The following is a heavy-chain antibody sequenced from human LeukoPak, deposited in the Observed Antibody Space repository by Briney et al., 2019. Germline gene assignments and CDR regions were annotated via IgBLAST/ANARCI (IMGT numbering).Heavy chain of an antibody. CDR1: GYSISRGYS. D-gene: IGHD3-9*01. Sequence: SETLSLTCTVSGYSISRGYSWGWIRQPPGKGLEWIGNIYHSGSTNYSPSLKSRVTISVDTSKNQFSLKLSSVTAADTAVYYCARVYGFYDILTGYYSYYFDYWGQGTLVTVSS. CDR3: ARVYGFYDILTGYYSYYFDY. J-gene: IGHJ4*02. V-gene: IGHV4-38-2*02. CDR2: IYHSGST.